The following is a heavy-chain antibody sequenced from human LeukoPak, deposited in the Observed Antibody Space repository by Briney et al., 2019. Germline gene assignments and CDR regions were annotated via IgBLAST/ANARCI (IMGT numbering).Heavy chain of an antibody. CDR2: IYTSGST. V-gene: IGHV4-4*07. Sequence: SETLSLTCAVYGGSFSGYYWSWIRQPAGKGLEWIGRIYTSGSTNYNPSLKSRVTMSVDTSKNQFSLKLSSVTAADTAVYYCARESRDAFDIWGQGTMVTVSS. J-gene: IGHJ3*02. CDR3: ARESRDAFDI. CDR1: GGSFSGYY.